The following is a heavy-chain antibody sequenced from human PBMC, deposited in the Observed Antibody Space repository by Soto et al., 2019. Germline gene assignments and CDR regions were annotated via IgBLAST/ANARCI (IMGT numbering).Heavy chain of an antibody. CDR1: GFNFSSYD. Sequence: GVSLRLSYAASGFNFSSYDRHWVRQATGKGLEWVSSISSSSSYIYYADSVKGRFTISRDNAKNSLYLQMNSLRAEDTAVYYCARDEYYDILTGYYWTAANWGQGTLVTVSS. J-gene: IGHJ4*02. CDR3: ARDEYYDILTGYYWTAAN. D-gene: IGHD3-9*01. CDR2: ISSSSSYI. V-gene: IGHV3-21*01.